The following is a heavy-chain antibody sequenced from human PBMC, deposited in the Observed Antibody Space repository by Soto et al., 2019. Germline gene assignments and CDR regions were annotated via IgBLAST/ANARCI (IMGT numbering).Heavy chain of an antibody. D-gene: IGHD4-17*01. CDR2: ISYDGSNK. J-gene: IGHJ5*02. CDR1: GFTFSSYA. V-gene: IGHV3-30-3*01. Sequence: QVQLVESGGGVVQPGRSLRLSCAASGFTFSSYAMHWVRQAPGKGLEWVAVISYDGSNKYYADSVKGRFTISRDNSKNTQHLQMNSLRAEDTAVYYCARPSTTVPTLNWFDPWGQGTLVTVSS. CDR3: ARPSTTVPTLNWFDP.